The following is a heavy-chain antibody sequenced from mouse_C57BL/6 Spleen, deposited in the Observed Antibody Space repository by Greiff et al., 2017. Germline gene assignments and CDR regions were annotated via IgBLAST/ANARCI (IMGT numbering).Heavy chain of an antibody. J-gene: IGHJ3*01. CDR3: ARSTGPSAWFAY. Sequence: EVMLVESGGGFVKPGGSLKLSCAASGFTFSSYALSWVRPPSAKKTVWVATFSDGGSYTYYPDYVKGRFTISRDNAKNNLYLQMSHLKSDDTAMYYCARSTGPSAWFAYWGQETLVTVSA. CDR2: FSDGGSYT. CDR1: GFTFSSYA. V-gene: IGHV5-4*03. D-gene: IGHD1-1*01.